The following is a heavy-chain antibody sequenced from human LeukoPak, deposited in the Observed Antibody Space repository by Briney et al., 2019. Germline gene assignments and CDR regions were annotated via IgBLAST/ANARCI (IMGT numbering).Heavy chain of an antibody. CDR1: GFTVSSNY. Sequence: GGSLRLSCAASGFTVSSNYMSWVRQAPGKGLEWVSVIYSGGSTYYADSAKGRFTISRDNSKTTLYLQMNSLRAEDTAVYYCARGMEVVGATGAFDIWGQGTMVTVSS. D-gene: IGHD1-26*01. CDR2: IYSGGST. J-gene: IGHJ3*02. V-gene: IGHV3-66*02. CDR3: ARGMEVVGATGAFDI.